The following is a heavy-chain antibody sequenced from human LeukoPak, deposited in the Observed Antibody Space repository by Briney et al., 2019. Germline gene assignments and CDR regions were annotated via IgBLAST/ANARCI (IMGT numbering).Heavy chain of an antibody. CDR3: AKDLLVVVAATPDY. Sequence: GGPLRLSCAASGFTFSSYGMHWVRQAPGKGLEWVAFIRCDGSNKYYADSVKGRFTISRDNSKNTLYLQMNSLRAEDTAVYYCAKDLLVVVAATPDYWGQGTLVTVSS. CDR2: IRCDGSNK. V-gene: IGHV3-30*02. J-gene: IGHJ4*02. D-gene: IGHD2-15*01. CDR1: GFTFSSYG.